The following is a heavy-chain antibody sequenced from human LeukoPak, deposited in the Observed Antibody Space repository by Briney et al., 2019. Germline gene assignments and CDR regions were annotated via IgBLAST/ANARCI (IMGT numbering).Heavy chain of an antibody. Sequence: SETLSLTRTLSGYSLSSGYYWGWIRQPPGKGLEGTGSIDHSGSTYYNPSLKSRITISVDTSKNQFSLKLSSVTAADTAVYYCARDSALAQAVMFDYWGQGTLVTVSS. CDR3: ARDSALAQAVMFDY. D-gene: IGHD6-19*01. V-gene: IGHV4-38-2*02. CDR2: IDHSGST. CDR1: GYSLSSGYY. J-gene: IGHJ4*02.